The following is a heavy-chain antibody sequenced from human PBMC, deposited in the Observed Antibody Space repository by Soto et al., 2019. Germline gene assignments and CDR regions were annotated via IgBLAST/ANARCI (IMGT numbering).Heavy chain of an antibody. CDR2: IWYDASNK. V-gene: IGHV3-33*01. CDR1: GFTFRSHG. J-gene: IGHJ4*02. D-gene: IGHD1-1*01. CDR3: AREGWDEERQDLDY. Sequence: QVQLVESGGGVVQPGRSLRLSCAASGFTFRSHGMHWVRQAPGKGLEWVSGIWYDASNKYYLDSVKGRFTVSRDNSKNTLYLQMNSLRVEDTAIYYWAREGWDEERQDLDYWGQGTLVTVSS.